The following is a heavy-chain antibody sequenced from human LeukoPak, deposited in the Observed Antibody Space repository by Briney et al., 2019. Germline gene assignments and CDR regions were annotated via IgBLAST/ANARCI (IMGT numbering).Heavy chain of an antibody. J-gene: IGHJ4*02. CDR2: IKQDGSEK. CDR1: GFTFSSYW. D-gene: IGHD5-12*01. V-gene: IGHV3-7*01. CDR3: AREEGYSGYEADYFDY. Sequence: GGSLRLSCAASGFTFSSYWMSWVRQAPGKGLEWVANIKQDGSEKYYVDSVKGRFTISGDNAKNSLYLQMNSLRAEDTAVYYCAREEGYSGYEADYFDYWGRGTLVTVSS.